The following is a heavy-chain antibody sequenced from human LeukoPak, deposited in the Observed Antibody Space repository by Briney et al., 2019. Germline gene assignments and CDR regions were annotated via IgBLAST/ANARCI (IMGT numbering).Heavy chain of an antibody. CDR3: ARDRGDSTSWYVTDY. V-gene: IGHV3-33*01. CDR1: GFTFSSFG. J-gene: IGHJ4*02. CDR2: IWYDGSNK. Sequence: GGSRRLSCAASGFTFSSFGMHWVRQAPGKGREWVAVIWYDGSNKYYADSVKGRFTISRDNSKNALYLQMNSLRAEDTAVYSCARDRGDSTSWYVTDYWGQGTLVTVSS. D-gene: IGHD2-2*01.